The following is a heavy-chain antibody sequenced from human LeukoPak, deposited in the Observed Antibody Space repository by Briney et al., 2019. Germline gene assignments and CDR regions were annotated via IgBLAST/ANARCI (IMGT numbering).Heavy chain of an antibody. CDR3: ARVSMVRGERAFDI. CDR2: ISSSSSYI. Sequence: PGGSLRLSCAASGFTFSTYRMSWVRQAPGKGLEWVSSISSSSSYIYYADSVKGRFTISRDNAKNSLYLQMNSLRAEDTAVYYCARVSMVRGERAFDIWGQGTMVTVSS. V-gene: IGHV3-21*01. CDR1: GFTFSTYR. D-gene: IGHD3-10*01. J-gene: IGHJ3*02.